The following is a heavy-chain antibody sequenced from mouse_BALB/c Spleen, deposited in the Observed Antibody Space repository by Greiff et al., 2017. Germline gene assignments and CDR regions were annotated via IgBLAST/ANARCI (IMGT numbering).Heavy chain of an antibody. CDR3: ARSMGYGSSYGFAY. V-gene: IGHV7-3*02. Sequence: DVQLQESGGGLVQPGGSLRLSCATSGFTFTDYYMSWVRQPPGKALEWLGFIRNKANGYTTEYSASVKGRFTISRDNSQSILYLQMNTLRAEDSATYYCARSMGYGSSYGFAYWGQGTLVTVSA. CDR2: IRNKANGYTT. J-gene: IGHJ3*01. CDR1: GFTFTDYY. D-gene: IGHD1-1*01.